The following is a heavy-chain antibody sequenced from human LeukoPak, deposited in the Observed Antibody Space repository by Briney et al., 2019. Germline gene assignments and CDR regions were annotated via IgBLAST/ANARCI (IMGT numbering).Heavy chain of an antibody. V-gene: IGHV4-39*01. D-gene: IGHD3-22*01. CDR1: GGSISSSSYY. CDR2: IHYSGST. J-gene: IGHJ4*02. CDR3: ARHGYYCHSSGYPLYYFDY. Sequence: SETLSLTCTVSGGSISSSSYYWGWIRQPPGKGLEWIGSIHYSGSTYYSPSLKSRLTISVDTSNNQFSLKLSSVTAADTAVYYCARHGYYCHSSGYPLYYFDYWGQGTLVTVSS.